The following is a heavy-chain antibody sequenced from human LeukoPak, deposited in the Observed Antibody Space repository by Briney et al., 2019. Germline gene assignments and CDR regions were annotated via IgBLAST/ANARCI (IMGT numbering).Heavy chain of an antibody. CDR1: GDSISGSTNY. D-gene: IGHD7-27*01. V-gene: IGHV4-39*01. J-gene: IGHJ4*02. CDR2: IDQSGDT. Sequence: SETLSLTCTVSGDSISGSTNYWGWIRQPPGKGLEWIGSIDQSGDTYYKLSLKSRVTISVDTSKNQFSLKLSSVTAADTALYYRARLIRTGDQGRAYSDYWGQGTLVTVSS. CDR3: ARLIRTGDQGRAYSDY.